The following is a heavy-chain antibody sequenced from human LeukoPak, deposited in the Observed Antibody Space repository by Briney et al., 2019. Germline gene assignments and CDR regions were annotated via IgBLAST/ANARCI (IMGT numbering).Heavy chain of an antibody. V-gene: IGHV3-23*01. CDR2: VSASGGNT. CDR3: GKGLYHDYSCIGDY. Sequence: GGSLRLSCATSGFTFSSYAMSWVRQAPGKGLEWVSAVSASGGNTYYADSVKGRFTISRDNSKNTLYLQVNSLRAEDTAVYYCGKGLYHDYSCIGDYWGQGTLVTVSS. CDR1: GFTFSSYA. J-gene: IGHJ4*02. D-gene: IGHD3-22*01.